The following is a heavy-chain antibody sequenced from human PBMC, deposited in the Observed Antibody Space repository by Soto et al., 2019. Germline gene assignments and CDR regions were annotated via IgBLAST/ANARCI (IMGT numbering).Heavy chain of an antibody. CDR1: GYTFTSYA. J-gene: IGHJ6*01. Sequence: AAAVKVSCKASGYTFTSYAMHWVRQAPGQRLEWMGWINAGNGNTKYSQKFQGRVTITRDTSASTAYMELSSLRSEDTAVYYCARAPPXSSSWYWYYYYYYGMDVWGQGTTVTVSS. CDR3: ARAPPXSSSWYWYYYYYYGMDV. V-gene: IGHV1-3*01. D-gene: IGHD6-13*01. CDR2: INAGNGNT.